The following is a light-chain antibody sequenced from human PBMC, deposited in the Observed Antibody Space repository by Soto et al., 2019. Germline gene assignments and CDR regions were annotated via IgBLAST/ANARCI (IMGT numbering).Light chain of an antibody. V-gene: IGKV1-27*01. Sequence: DIQMTQSPSSLSASVGDRVTITCRVSQGISNYLAWYQQKPGKVPKLLIYAASTLQSGVPSRFSGSGSGTDFTLTISSLQPEDVATYYCQKYNSAPWRFGQGTKVEIK. CDR1: QGISNY. CDR2: AAS. J-gene: IGKJ1*01. CDR3: QKYNSAPWR.